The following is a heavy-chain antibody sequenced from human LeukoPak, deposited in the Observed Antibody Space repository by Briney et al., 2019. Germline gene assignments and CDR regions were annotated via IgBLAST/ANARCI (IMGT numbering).Heavy chain of an antibody. CDR3: AKGSYYDSSGSFYFDY. CDR1: GFTFSSYA. V-gene: IGHV3-23*01. J-gene: IGHJ4*02. Sequence: GGSLRLSCAASGFTFSSYAITWVRQAPGKGLEWVSAVSSNGAKTYYADSVKGRFTISRDNSKNTLYVQVNSLGTEDTAAYYCAKGSYYDSSGSFYFDYWGQGTLVTVSS. CDR2: VSSNGAKT. D-gene: IGHD3-22*01.